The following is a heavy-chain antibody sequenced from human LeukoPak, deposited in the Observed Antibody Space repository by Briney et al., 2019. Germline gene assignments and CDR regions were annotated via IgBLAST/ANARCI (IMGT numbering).Heavy chain of an antibody. D-gene: IGHD6-6*01. Sequence: SETLSLTCTVSGGSISSGSYYWSWIRQPAGKRLEWIGHIYYSGSTYYNPSLKSRVTISVDTSKNQFSLKLSSVTAADTAVYYCARDSYAYSSSSPSDYWGQGTLVTVSS. J-gene: IGHJ4*02. CDR1: GGSISSGSYY. V-gene: IGHV4-61*10. CDR2: IYYSGST. CDR3: ARDSYAYSSSSPSDY.